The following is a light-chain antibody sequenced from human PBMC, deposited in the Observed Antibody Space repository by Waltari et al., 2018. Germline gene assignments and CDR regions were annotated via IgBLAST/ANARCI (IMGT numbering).Light chain of an antibody. CDR1: QRVGTIH. Sequence: RAGQRVGTIHLTGYQQKPGQAPRLLIYGASSRAAGIPDRFSGSGYGRDFTLTISRLEPEDFAVYYCQHYGSSLFTFGPGTKVESK. CDR3: QHYGSSLFT. CDR2: GAS. V-gene: IGKV3-20*01. J-gene: IGKJ3*01.